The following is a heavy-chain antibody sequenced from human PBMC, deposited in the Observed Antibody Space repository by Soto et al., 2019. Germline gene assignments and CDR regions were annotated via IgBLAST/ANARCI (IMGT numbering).Heavy chain of an antibody. V-gene: IGHV1-3*01. CDR1: GYTFTHYA. J-gene: IGHJ3*02. D-gene: IGHD3-16*01. CDR3: ARDDYSI. CDR2: INVGNGNT. Sequence: ASVKVSCKASGYTFTHYAMHWVRQAPGQRLEWMGWINVGNGNTRFSQKFQGRVAITRDTSANTAYMELSSLRSEDTAVYYCARDDYSIWGQGTMVTVSS.